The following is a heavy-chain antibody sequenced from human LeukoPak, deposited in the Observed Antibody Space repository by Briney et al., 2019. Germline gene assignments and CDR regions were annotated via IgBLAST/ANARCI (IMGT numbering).Heavy chain of an antibody. CDR3: ARDRGIAVAPNRYYYYMDV. CDR2: IIPIFGTA. Sequence: SVKVSCKASGGTFSSYAISWVRQAPGQGLEWMGGIIPIFGTANYAQKFQGRVTITTDESTSTAYMELSSLRSEDTAVYYCARDRGIAVAPNRYYYYMDVWGKGTTVTVSS. V-gene: IGHV1-69*05. CDR1: GGTFSSYA. J-gene: IGHJ6*03. D-gene: IGHD6-19*01.